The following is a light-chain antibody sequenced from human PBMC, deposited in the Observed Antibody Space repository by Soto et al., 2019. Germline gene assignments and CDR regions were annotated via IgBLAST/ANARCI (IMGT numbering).Light chain of an antibody. CDR3: PQSYSTPRT. CDR2: AAS. J-gene: IGKJ1*01. Sequence: DIHMTHSPSSLSASVGDRETITFRASQTIISYLNWYQQKPGKAPKLLIYAASSFQSGVPSRFSGSGSGTDFTLPISSLQPEDFTTYYCPQSYSTPRTFGQGTKVDI. V-gene: IGKV1-39*01. CDR1: QTIISY.